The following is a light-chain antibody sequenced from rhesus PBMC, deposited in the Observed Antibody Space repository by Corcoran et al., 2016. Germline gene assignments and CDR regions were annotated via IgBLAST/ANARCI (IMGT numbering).Light chain of an antibody. CDR3: QQGYRPPYS. CDR2: DAS. J-gene: IGKJ2*01. CDR1: QGISRW. Sequence: DIQMTQSPSSLSASVGDKVTITCRASQGISRWLAWYQQKPGKALDLLIYDASSLQSGVPSRFSGSGSGTDYTLTISSLPPEDFATYYCQQGYRPPYSFGQGTKVEIK. V-gene: IGKV1-18*01.